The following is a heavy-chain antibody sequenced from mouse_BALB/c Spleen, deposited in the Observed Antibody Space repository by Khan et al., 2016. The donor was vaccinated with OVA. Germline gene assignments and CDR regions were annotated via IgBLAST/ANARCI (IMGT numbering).Heavy chain of an antibody. Sequence: EVQLQESGPGLVKPSHSLSLTCSVTGYSITGGYSWSWIRQFPGNKLEWMGYISYDGSNNYNPSLKNRISITRDTSKNQFFLKLNSVTTEDTATYYCARGGVVVPYWYFDVWGAGTTVTVSS. D-gene: IGHD1-1*01. CDR3: ARGGVVVPYWYFDV. CDR1: GYSITGGYS. V-gene: IGHV3-6*02. CDR2: ISYDGSN. J-gene: IGHJ1*01.